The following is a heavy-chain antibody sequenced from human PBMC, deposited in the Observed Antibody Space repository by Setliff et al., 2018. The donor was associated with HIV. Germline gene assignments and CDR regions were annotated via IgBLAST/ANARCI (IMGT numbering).Heavy chain of an antibody. Sequence: SETLSLTCTVSGDSVSSGYYWGWIRQPPGKGLEWIGSIYHSGITYYNSSLKSRVTISVDTSKNQFSLNLTSVTAADTAVYYCARLGYSGSLVGAFDIWGQGTMVTVSS. D-gene: IGHD1-26*01. CDR3: ARLGYSGSLVGAFDI. J-gene: IGHJ3*02. CDR1: GDSVSSGYY. CDR2: IYHSGIT. V-gene: IGHV4-38-2*02.